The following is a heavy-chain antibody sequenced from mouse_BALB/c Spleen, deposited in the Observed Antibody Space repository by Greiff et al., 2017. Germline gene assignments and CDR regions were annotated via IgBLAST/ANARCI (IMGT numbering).Heavy chain of an antibody. Sequence: EVQLVESGGDLVKPGGSLKLSCAASGFTFSSYGMSWVRPTPDKRLEWVATISSGGSYTYYPDSVKGRFTISRDNAKNTLYLQMSSLKSEDTAMYYCARHNYDDDGPLFDYWGQGTTLTVSS. CDR1: GFTFSSYG. V-gene: IGHV5-6*01. J-gene: IGHJ2*01. D-gene: IGHD2-4*01. CDR2: ISSGGSYT. CDR3: ARHNYDDDGPLFDY.